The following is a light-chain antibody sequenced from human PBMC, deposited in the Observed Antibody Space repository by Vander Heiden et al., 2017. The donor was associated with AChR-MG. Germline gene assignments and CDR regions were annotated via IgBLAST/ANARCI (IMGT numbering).Light chain of an antibody. CDR1: SSNIGSYT. CDR2: FNN. V-gene: IGLV1-44*01. J-gene: IGLJ2*01. CDR3: ASWDGSLNGVV. Sequence: QSVLTQPPSASGTSGQRVTIPCSGGSSNIGSYTVNWYQQLPGTAPKLLIYFNNQRPSGVPDRFSGSKSGTSASLAIRGLQSEDEAAYYCASWDGSLNGVVFGGGTKLIVL.